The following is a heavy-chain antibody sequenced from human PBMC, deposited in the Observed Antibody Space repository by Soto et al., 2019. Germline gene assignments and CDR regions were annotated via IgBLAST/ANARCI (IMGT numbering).Heavy chain of an antibody. D-gene: IGHD4-4*01. CDR2: ISSSGSTI. CDR1: GFTFSDYY. V-gene: IGHV3-11*01. Sequence: QVQLVESGGGLVKPGGSLRLSCAASGFTFSDYYMSWIRQAPGKGLEWVSYISSSGSTIYYADSVKGRFTISRDNAKNSLYLQMNSLRAEDTAVYYCARGIKFYSNPTLYYYYYYMDVWGKGTTVTVSS. J-gene: IGHJ6*03. CDR3: ARGIKFYSNPTLYYYYYYMDV.